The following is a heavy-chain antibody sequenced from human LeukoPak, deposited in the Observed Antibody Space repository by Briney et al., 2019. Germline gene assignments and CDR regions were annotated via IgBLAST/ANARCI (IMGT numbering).Heavy chain of an antibody. D-gene: IGHD6-6*01. CDR2: TRFDDSYK. CDR1: GFSFSSSG. CDR3: AKEGIAARRIFDY. J-gene: IGHJ4*02. Sequence: GSLRLSCAASGFSFSSSGMHWVRQAPGKGPEWVAFTRFDDSYKAYGNSVKGRFTISRDNSKNTLYLQMNSLRAEDTAVYYCAKEGIAARRIFDYWGQGTLVTVSS. V-gene: IGHV3-30*02.